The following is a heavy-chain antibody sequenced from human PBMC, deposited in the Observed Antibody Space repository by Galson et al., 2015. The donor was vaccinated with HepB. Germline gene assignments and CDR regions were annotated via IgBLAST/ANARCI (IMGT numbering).Heavy chain of an antibody. CDR1: GFTFSGYA. CDR2: ISNDGSNR. CDR3: ASHIY. Sequence: SLRLSCAASGFTFSGYAMHWVRQAPGKGLEWVAVISNDGSNRYYTDSVKGRFTISRDNSKNTLYMQMNSLRAEDTAAYYCASHIYWGQGTLVTVSS. J-gene: IGHJ4*02. V-gene: IGHV3-30*04.